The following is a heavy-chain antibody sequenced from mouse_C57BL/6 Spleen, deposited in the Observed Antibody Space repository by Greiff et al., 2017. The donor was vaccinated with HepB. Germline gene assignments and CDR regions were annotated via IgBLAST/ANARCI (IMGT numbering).Heavy chain of an antibody. CDR1: GFTFSSYA. Sequence: EVMLVESGGGLVKPGGSLKLSCAASGFTFSSYAMSWVRQTPEKRLEWVATISDGGSYTYYPDNVKGRFTISRDNAKNNLYLQMSHLKSEDTAMYYCARYYDVYAMDYWGQGTSVTVSS. J-gene: IGHJ4*01. D-gene: IGHD2-4*01. V-gene: IGHV5-4*03. CDR3: ARYYDVYAMDY. CDR2: ISDGGSYT.